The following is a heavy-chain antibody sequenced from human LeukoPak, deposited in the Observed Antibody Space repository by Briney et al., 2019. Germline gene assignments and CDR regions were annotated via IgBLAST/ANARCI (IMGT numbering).Heavy chain of an antibody. J-gene: IGHJ4*02. Sequence: ASVKVSCKASGYTFTSYGISWVRQAPGQGLEWMGRISAYNGNTNYAQKLQGRVTMTTDTSTSTAYMELRSLRSDDTAVYYCARDQITFGGVIVDYWGQGTLVTVSS. CDR3: ARDQITFGGVIVDY. CDR1: GYTFTSYG. V-gene: IGHV1-18*01. CDR2: ISAYNGNT. D-gene: IGHD3-16*02.